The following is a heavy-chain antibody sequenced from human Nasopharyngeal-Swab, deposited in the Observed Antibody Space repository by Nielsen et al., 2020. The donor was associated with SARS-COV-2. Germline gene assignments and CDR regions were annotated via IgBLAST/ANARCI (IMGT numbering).Heavy chain of an antibody. J-gene: IGHJ4*02. Sequence: GESLKISCAASGFIFGSYGMHWVRQAPGKGLEWVAVIWYDGSNKYYADSVKGRFTISRDNSKNTLYLQMKSLRAEDTAVYYCARDGSGYYDSSGYYDYWGQGTLVTVSS. CDR2: IWYDGSNK. V-gene: IGHV3-33*01. CDR3: ARDGSGYYDSSGYYDY. D-gene: IGHD3-22*01. CDR1: GFIFGSYG.